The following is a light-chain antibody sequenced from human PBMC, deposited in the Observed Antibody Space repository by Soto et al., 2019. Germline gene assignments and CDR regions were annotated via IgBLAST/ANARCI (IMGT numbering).Light chain of an antibody. CDR2: EGS. CDR1: SSDVGSYNL. V-gene: IGLV2-23*01. CDR3: CSYAGSSTLV. Sequence: QSALTQPASVSGSPGHSITISCTGTSSDVGSYNLVSWYQQHPGKAPKLMIYEGSKRPSGVSHRFSGDKSGNTASLTISGLQAEDEADYYCCSYAGSSTLVFGGGTKLTVL. J-gene: IGLJ2*01.